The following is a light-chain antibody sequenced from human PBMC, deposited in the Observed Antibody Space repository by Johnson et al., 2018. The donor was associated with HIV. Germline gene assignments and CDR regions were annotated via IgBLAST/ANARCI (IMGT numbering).Light chain of an antibody. J-gene: IGLJ1*01. CDR3: GTWDSSLSAGV. CDR1: TSNIGNNY. V-gene: IGLV1-51*01. CDR2: DNN. Sequence: VLTQPPSVSAAPGQKVTVSCSGSTSNIGNNYVSWYQQLPGTAPKLLIYDNNKRPSGIPDRFSGSKSGTSATLGITGLQTGDEADYYCGTWDSSLSAGVFGTGTKVTVL.